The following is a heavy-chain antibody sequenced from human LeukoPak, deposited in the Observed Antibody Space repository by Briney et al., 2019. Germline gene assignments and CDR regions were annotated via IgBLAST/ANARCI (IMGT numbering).Heavy chain of an antibody. Sequence: GASLRLSCAASGFIFSSNWIHWVRQAPGKGLEWVSRIDNGGSYTSYADSVKGRFTISRDNAKNTLYLQMNSLRAEDTAVYYCARDLPISDSSGYYLDYWGQGTVVTVSS. CDR1: GFIFSSNW. CDR2: IDNGGSYT. CDR3: ARDLPISDSSGYYLDY. J-gene: IGHJ4*02. V-gene: IGHV3-74*01. D-gene: IGHD3-22*01.